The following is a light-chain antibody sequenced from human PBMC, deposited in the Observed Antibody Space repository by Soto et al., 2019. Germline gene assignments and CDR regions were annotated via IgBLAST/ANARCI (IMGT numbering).Light chain of an antibody. J-gene: IGKJ2*01. Sequence: EIVLTQSPGTLSLSPGERATLSCRASQSVSSSFLAWYQLKPGQAPRLLIYGASSRAAGIPDRFSGSGSGTDFTLTISRLEPEDFAVYYCQQYGSSPPYPFGQGTKLEIK. CDR2: GAS. CDR3: QQYGSSPPYP. V-gene: IGKV3-20*01. CDR1: QSVSSSF.